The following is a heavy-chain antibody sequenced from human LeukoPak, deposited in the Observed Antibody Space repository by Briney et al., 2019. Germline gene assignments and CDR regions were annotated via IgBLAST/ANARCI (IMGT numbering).Heavy chain of an antibody. J-gene: IGHJ4*02. D-gene: IGHD1-14*01. CDR2: IRFDATNK. V-gene: IGHV3-30*02. Sequence: GGSLRLSCAASGFIFSGSSMHWVRQAPGKGLEWVSFIRFDATNKYYADSVKGRFTISRDNSNNTLYPQLNNVRTEDTATYFCAKEQYPGYFDYWGQGTLVTVSS. CDR3: AKEQYPGYFDY. CDR1: GFIFSGSS.